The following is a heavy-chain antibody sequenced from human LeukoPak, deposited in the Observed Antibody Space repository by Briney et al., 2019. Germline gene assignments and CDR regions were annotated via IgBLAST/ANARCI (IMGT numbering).Heavy chain of an antibody. V-gene: IGHV4-61*08. CDR1: GGSVSNSAYY. Sequence: SETLSLTCTLSGGSVSNSAYYWSWIRQPPGKGLEWIVYIYYSGSTNYNPSLKSRVTISVDTSKNQFSLKLSSMTAADTAVYYCARGVYYDSSGYYLYYFDYWGQGTLVTVSS. CDR2: IYYSGST. J-gene: IGHJ4*02. D-gene: IGHD3-22*01. CDR3: ARGVYYDSSGYYLYYFDY.